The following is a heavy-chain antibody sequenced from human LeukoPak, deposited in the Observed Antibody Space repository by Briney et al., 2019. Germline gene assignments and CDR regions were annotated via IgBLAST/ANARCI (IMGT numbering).Heavy chain of an antibody. Sequence: SETLSLTCAVYGGSFSVYYWSWIRKPPGKGLEWIGYIYYSGSTYYNPSLKSRVTISVDTSKNQFSLKLSSVTAADTAVYYCARDSYYGSGSYLYWGQGTLVTVSS. CDR3: ARDSYYGSGSYLY. J-gene: IGHJ4*02. CDR1: GGSFSVYY. V-gene: IGHV4-34*09. D-gene: IGHD3-10*01. CDR2: IYYSGST.